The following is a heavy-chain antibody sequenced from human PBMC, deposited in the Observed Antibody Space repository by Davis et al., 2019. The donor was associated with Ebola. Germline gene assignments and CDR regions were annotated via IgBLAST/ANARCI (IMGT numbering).Heavy chain of an antibody. D-gene: IGHD4-11*01. CDR2: ISYDGSNK. CDR1: GFTFSSYA. Sequence: GGSLRLSCAASGFTFSSYAMHWVRQAPGKGLEWVAVISYDGSNKYYADSVKGRFTISRDNSKNTLYLQMNSLRAEDTAVYYCARDSGDYRVYYYGMDVWGQGTTVTVSS. V-gene: IGHV3-30-3*01. J-gene: IGHJ6*02. CDR3: ARDSGDYRVYYYGMDV.